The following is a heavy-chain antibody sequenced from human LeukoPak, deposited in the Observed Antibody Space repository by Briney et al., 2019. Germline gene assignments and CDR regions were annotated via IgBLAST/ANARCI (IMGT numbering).Heavy chain of an antibody. CDR1: GYTFTSYA. J-gene: IGHJ5*02. CDR2: INTNTGNP. Sequence: ASVKVSCKASGYTFTSYAMNWVRQAPGQGLEWMGWINTNTGNPTYAQGFTGRFVFSLDTSVSTAYLEISSLKAEDTAVYYCARDGAHATPENWFDPWGQGTLVTVSS. D-gene: IGHD1-14*01. CDR3: ARDGAHATPENWFDP. V-gene: IGHV7-4-1*02.